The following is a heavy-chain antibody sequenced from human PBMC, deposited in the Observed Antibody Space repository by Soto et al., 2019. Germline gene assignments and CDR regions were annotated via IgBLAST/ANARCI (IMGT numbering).Heavy chain of an antibody. D-gene: IGHD2-21*02. V-gene: IGHV4-4*02. CDR2: VYHTGDT. J-gene: IGHJ5*02. Sequence: QVQLQESGPRLVKPSGSLSLTCGVSGGTVARSHWWSWVRQSPGGGLEWIGNVYHTGDTNLNPSLQRRVTISVDKSNNQFSLRLNSLTAADTAVYFCAREIVTAGGNNYFDPWGPGTLVTVSS. CDR3: AREIVTAGGNNYFDP. CDR1: GGTVARSHW.